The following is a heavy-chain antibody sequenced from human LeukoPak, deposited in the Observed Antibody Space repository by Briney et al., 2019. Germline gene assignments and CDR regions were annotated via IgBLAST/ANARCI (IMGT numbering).Heavy chain of an antibody. CDR1: GFTFSSYW. D-gene: IGHD3-10*01. CDR2: ISGSGGST. CDR3: AKVAHYYGSGSYYEYYFDY. J-gene: IGHJ4*02. Sequence: GGSLRLSCAASGFTFSSYWMSWVRQAPGKGLEWVSAISGSGGSTYYADSVKGRFTISRDNSKNTLYLQMNSLSADDTAVYYCAKVAHYYGSGSYYEYYFDYWGQGALVTVSS. V-gene: IGHV3-23*01.